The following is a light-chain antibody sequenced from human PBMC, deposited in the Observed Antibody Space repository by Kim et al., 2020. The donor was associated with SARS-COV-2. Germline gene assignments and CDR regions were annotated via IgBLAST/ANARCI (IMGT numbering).Light chain of an antibody. CDR2: WAS. Sequence: RATINCKSSQSVLYSSNNKNYFAWYQQKPGQPPKLLIYWASTRESGVPDRFSGSGSGTDFTLTISSLQAEDVAVYYCQQYYSTPRTFGQGTKLEIK. CDR1: QSVLYSSNNKNY. CDR3: QQYYSTPRT. V-gene: IGKV4-1*01. J-gene: IGKJ2*01.